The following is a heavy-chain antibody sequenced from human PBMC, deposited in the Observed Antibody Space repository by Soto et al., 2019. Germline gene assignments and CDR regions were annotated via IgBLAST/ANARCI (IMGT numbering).Heavy chain of an antibody. V-gene: IGHV3-23*01. J-gene: IGHJ4*02. D-gene: IGHD5-18*01. Sequence: EVQLLESGGGLVQPGGSLRLSCAASGFTFSSYAMSWVRQAPGKGLEWVSAISGSGGSTYYADSVKGRFTMSRDNSRNALYLQMNSLRAEDTAVYDCAKDLRFGIQLWSNFDYLGQGTLVTVSS. CDR3: AKDLRFGIQLWSNFDY. CDR2: ISGSGGST. CDR1: GFTFSSYA.